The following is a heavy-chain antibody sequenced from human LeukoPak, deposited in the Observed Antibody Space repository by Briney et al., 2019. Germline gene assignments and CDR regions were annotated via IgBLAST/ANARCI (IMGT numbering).Heavy chain of an antibody. D-gene: IGHD3-10*01. CDR2: INPNSGDT. Sequence: ASVKVSCKAPGYTFTGYYMHWVRQAPGQGLEWMGWINPNSGDTNYEQKFQGRVTMTRDTSISTAYMEVSRLRSDDTAVYYCARDRYGSGSLDYWGQGTLVTVSS. J-gene: IGHJ4*02. CDR1: GYTFTGYY. V-gene: IGHV1-2*02. CDR3: ARDRYGSGSLDY.